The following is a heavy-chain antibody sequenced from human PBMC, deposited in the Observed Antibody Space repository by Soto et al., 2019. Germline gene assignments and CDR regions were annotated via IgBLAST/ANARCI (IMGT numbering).Heavy chain of an antibody. J-gene: IGHJ4*02. CDR2: ISYDGSNK. CDR3: AKDHGYSYGYVDY. V-gene: IGHV3-30*18. CDR1: GFTFSSYG. Sequence: GGSLRLSCAASGFTFSSYGMHWVRQAPGKGLEWVAVISYDGSNKYYADSVKGRFTISRDNSKNTLYLQMNSLRAEDTAVYYCAKDHGYSYGYVDYWGQGTLVTVSS. D-gene: IGHD5-18*01.